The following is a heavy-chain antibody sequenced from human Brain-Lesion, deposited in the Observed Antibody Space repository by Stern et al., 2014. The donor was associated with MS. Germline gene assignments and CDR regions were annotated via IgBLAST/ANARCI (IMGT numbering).Heavy chain of an antibody. D-gene: IGHD2-2*01. Sequence: QVQLVESGPGLVKPSQTLSLSCTVSGGSISSGGYYWSWIRQPAGQGLGGIGRIFNGGSPSYNPSLKSRVTISINTSKNQFSLRLNSMTAADTAVYYCARGRVVPGFQYYATDVWGQGTTVIVSS. CDR3: ARGRVVPGFQYYATDV. CDR1: GGSISSGGYY. J-gene: IGHJ6*02. V-gene: IGHV4-61*02. CDR2: IFNGGSP.